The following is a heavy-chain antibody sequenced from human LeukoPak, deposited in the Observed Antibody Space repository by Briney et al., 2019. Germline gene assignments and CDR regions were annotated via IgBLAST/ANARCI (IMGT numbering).Heavy chain of an antibody. Sequence: GGSLRLSCAASGLTVSSSYMSWVRQAPGKGLEWVSIIYNDGSTYYADSMKGRFTISRDNSKNTLYLQMNSLRAEDTAVYYCARDSGYYYEYYFDYWGQGTLVTVSS. J-gene: IGHJ4*02. CDR3: ARDSGYYYEYYFDY. D-gene: IGHD3-3*01. V-gene: IGHV3-53*01. CDR1: GLTVSSSY. CDR2: IYNDGST.